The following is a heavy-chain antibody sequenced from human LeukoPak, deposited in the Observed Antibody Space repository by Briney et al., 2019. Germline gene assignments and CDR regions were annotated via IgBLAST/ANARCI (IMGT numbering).Heavy chain of an antibody. CDR3: AREEPSYRSSWGPFDY. CDR1: GFTFSSYA. CDR2: ISYDGSNK. Sequence: PGGSLRLSCAASGFTFSSYAMHWVRQAPGKGLEWVAVISYDGSNKYYADSVKGRFTISRDNSKNTLYLQMNSLGAEDTAVYYCAREEPSYRSSWGPFDYWGQGTLVTVSS. D-gene: IGHD6-13*01. V-gene: IGHV3-30*04. J-gene: IGHJ4*02.